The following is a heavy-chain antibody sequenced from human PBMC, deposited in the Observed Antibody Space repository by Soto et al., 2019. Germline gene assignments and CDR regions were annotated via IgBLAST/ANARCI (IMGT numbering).Heavy chain of an antibody. CDR1: TYSYNTHY. J-gene: IGHJ4*02. D-gene: IGHD6-6*01. CDR3: VGGSASGVDH. V-gene: IGHV1-46*02. CDR2: INPSVGST. Sequence: ASVKVSCKSSTYSYNTHYIHWVRQAPGQGLEWVGVINPSVGSTNYAQKFQGRVTMTRDTSTTTFYMEVTSLTSEDTAVYYCVGGSASGVDHWGQGTLVTVSS.